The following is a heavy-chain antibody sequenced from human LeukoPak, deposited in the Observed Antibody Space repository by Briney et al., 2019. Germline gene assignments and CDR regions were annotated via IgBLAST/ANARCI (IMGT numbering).Heavy chain of an antibody. CDR1: GGSISSSSYY. CDR3: ARLRPPGSGYYYDSSGWSFDY. Sequence: SETLSLTCTVSGGSISSSSYYWGWIRQPPGKGLEWIGSIYYSGSTYYNPSLKSRVTISVDTSKNQFSLKLSSVTAADTAVYYCARLRPPGSGYYYDSSGWSFDYWGQGTLVTVSP. V-gene: IGHV4-39*01. J-gene: IGHJ4*02. D-gene: IGHD3-22*01. CDR2: IYYSGST.